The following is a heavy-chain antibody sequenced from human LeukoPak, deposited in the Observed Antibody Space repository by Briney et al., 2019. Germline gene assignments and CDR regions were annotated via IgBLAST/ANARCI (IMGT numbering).Heavy chain of an antibody. CDR1: NVSISRYF. J-gene: IGHJ4*02. D-gene: IGHD2-15*01. CDR3: ARGRFELPF. CDR2: IYYSGRT. Sequence: SEPLSLTCTISNVSISRYFWSWIRQPPGKGLESIGYIYYSGRTNYNPSFKSRVTISIDKSRNQFSLSLNSVTAADTAVYYCARGRFELPFWGQGTLVTVS. V-gene: IGHV4-59*01.